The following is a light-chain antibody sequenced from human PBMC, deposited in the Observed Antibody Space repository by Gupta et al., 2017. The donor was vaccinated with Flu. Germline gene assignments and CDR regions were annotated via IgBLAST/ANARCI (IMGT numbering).Light chain of an antibody. CDR2: GAS. CDR1: KSVDSH. CDR3: QVYNNWPPLS. V-gene: IGKV3-15*01. J-gene: IGKJ4*01. Sequence: EIVLPQSPATLPVSPGERATLTCRASKSVDSHLACYQQKPGQAPRLLIYGASTRATSIPARFSGSGSGTDFTLTMSSLQSEDFAVYYCQVYNNWPPLSFGGGTKVEIK.